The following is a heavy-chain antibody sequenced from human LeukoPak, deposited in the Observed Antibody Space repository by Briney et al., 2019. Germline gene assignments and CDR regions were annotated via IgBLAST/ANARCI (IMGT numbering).Heavy chain of an antibody. CDR1: GASIGSYF. D-gene: IGHD4-17*01. CDR2: IYYGGGT. CDR3: ARERGDYDSDNWFDS. V-gene: IGHV4-59*01. J-gene: IGHJ5*01. Sequence: SVTLSLTCTVSGASIGSYFWSWIRQPPGKGLEWIGYIYYGGGTNYNPSFESRITISVDTSKNRISLNLTSVTASDTAIYYCARERGDYDSDNWFDSWGQGTLVTVSS.